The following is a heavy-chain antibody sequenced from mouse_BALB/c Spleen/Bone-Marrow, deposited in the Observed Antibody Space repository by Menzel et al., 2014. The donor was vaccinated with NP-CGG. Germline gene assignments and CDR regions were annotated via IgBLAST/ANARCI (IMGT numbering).Heavy chain of an antibody. J-gene: IGHJ2*01. CDR1: GFTFSSFG. CDR3: ARSGSSSGYFDY. D-gene: IGHD1-1*01. CDR2: ISSGGNNN. V-gene: IGHV5-17*02. Sequence: EVQLQQSGGGLVQPGGSRKLSCAASGFTFSSFGMHWVRQAPEKGLEWVAYISSGGNNNYYADTVMGRFTISRDNPKNSLFLQMTSLRSEDTAMYYCARSGSSSGYFDYWGQGTTLTVSS.